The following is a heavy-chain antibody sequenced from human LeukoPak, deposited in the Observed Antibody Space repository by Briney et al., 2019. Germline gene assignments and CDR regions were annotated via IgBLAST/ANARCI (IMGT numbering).Heavy chain of an antibody. CDR3: ARDQDVVVPAAIAIRIDY. J-gene: IGHJ4*02. Sequence: ASVKVSRKASGYTFTSYGISWVRQAPGQGLEWMGWISAYNGNTNYAQKLQGRVTMTTDTSTSTAYMELRSLRSDDTAVYYCARDQDVVVPAAIAIRIDYWGQGTLVTVSS. V-gene: IGHV1-18*01. CDR1: GYTFTSYG. CDR2: ISAYNGNT. D-gene: IGHD2-2*01.